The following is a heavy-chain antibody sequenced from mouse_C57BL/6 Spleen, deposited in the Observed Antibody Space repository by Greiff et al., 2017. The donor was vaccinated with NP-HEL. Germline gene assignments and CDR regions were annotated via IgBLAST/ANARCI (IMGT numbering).Heavy chain of an antibody. CDR3: TRGVTVVATGDY. CDR2: IDPETGGT. Sequence: QVQLKQSGAELVRPGASVTLSCKASGYTFTDYEMHWVKQTPVHGLEWIGAIDPETGGTAYNQKFKGKAILTADKSSSTAYMELRSLTSEDSAVYYCTRGVTVVATGDYWGQGTTLTVSS. CDR1: GYTFTDYE. J-gene: IGHJ2*01. D-gene: IGHD1-1*01. V-gene: IGHV1-15*01.